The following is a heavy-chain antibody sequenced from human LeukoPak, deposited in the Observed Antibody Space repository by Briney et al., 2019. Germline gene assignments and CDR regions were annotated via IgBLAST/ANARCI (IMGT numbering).Heavy chain of an antibody. CDR2: IGTAGDT. Sequence: PGGSLRLSCAASGFTFSSYDMHWVRQATGKGLEWVSAIGTAGDTYYPGSVKGRFTISRENAKNSSYLQMNSLRAEDTAVYYCARGGAYYYDSSGDAFDIWGQGTMVTVSS. CDR1: GFTFSSYD. D-gene: IGHD3-22*01. J-gene: IGHJ3*02. CDR3: ARGGAYYYDSSGDAFDI. V-gene: IGHV3-13*01.